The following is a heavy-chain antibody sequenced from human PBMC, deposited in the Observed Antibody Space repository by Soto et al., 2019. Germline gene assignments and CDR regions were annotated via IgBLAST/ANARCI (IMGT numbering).Heavy chain of an antibody. V-gene: IGHV3-30*18. J-gene: IGHJ6*02. CDR2: ISYDGSNK. CDR3: AKTYDFWSGYSGYYGMDV. CDR1: GFTFSSYG. Sequence: SLRLSCAASGFTFSSYGMHWVRQAPGKGLEWVAVISYDGSNKYYADSVKGRFTISRDNSKNTLYLQMNSLRAEDTAVYYCAKTYDFWSGYSGYYGMDVWGQGTTVTVSS. D-gene: IGHD3-3*01.